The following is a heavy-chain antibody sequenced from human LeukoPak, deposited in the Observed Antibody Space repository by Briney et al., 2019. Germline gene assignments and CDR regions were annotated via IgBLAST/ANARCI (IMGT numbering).Heavy chain of an antibody. D-gene: IGHD2-2*01. Sequence: GGSLRLSCAASGFTFSSYAMSWVRQAPGKGLEWVSAISGSGDSTYYADSVKGRFTISRDNSKNTLYLQMNSLRVEDTAVYYCAKAPGPAAVGGFDYWGQGTLVTVFS. CDR3: AKAPGPAAVGGFDY. V-gene: IGHV3-23*01. CDR1: GFTFSSYA. CDR2: ISGSGDST. J-gene: IGHJ4*02.